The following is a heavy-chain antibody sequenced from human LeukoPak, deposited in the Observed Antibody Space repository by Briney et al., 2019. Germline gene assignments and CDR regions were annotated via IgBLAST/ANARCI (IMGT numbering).Heavy chain of an antibody. Sequence: SETLSLTCAVYGGSFSGYYWSWIRQPPGKGLEWIGEINHSGSTNYNPSLKSRVTISVDTSKNQFSLKLSSVTAADTAVYYCARKADAFDIWGQGTMVTVSS. CDR1: GGSFSGYY. V-gene: IGHV4-34*01. CDR3: ARKADAFDI. J-gene: IGHJ3*02. CDR2: INHSGST.